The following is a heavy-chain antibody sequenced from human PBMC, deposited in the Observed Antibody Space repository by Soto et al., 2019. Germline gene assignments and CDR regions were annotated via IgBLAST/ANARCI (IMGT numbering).Heavy chain of an antibody. J-gene: IGHJ5*02. D-gene: IGHD2-2*01. CDR1: GGSISAGDYY. CDR3: VRSTGPMEPWFDP. V-gene: IGHV4-31*03. CDR2: IYNSGTT. Sequence: QVQLRESGPGLVKPSQTLSLTCTVSGGSISAGDYYWTWIRQHPGKGLEWIGDIYNSGTTNYKSSLNSRLIISIDTSKNLFSLTLSSVTAADTAVYYCVRSTGPMEPWFDPWGQGTLVTVSS.